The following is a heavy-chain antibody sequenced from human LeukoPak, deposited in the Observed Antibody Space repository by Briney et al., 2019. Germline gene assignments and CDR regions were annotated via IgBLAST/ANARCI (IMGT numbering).Heavy chain of an antibody. CDR2: ISSSSSYI. D-gene: IGHD6-13*01. CDR1: GFTFSSYS. V-gene: IGHV3-21*01. Sequence: PGGSLRLSCAASGFTFSSYSMNWVRQAPGKGLEWVSSISSSSSYIYYADSVKGRFTISRDNAKNSLYLQMNSLRAEDTAVYYCARDPELIAAAGTYFDYWGQGTLVTVSS. J-gene: IGHJ4*02. CDR3: ARDPELIAAAGTYFDY.